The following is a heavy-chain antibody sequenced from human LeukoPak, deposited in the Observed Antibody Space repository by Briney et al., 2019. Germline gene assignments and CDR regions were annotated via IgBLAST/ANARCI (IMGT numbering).Heavy chain of an antibody. Sequence: PSETLSLTCTVSSGSISNYYWSWIRQPPGKGLEWIGYIYYSGSTNYNPSLKSRVTIPVDTSKNQFSPKLSSVTAADTAVYYCARGYSYGPYYYYYYMDVWGKGTTVTVSS. V-gene: IGHV4-59*01. CDR3: ARGYSYGPYYYYYYMDV. D-gene: IGHD5-18*01. CDR2: IYYSGST. CDR1: SGSISNYY. J-gene: IGHJ6*03.